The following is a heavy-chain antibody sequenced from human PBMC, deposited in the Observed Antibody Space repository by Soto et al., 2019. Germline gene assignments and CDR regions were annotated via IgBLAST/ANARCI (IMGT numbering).Heavy chain of an antibody. CDR1: GGTFSSYT. D-gene: IGHD3-10*01. CDR2: IIPILGIA. CDR3: ARDEYYDGSGAFFDF. Sequence: QVQLVQSGAEVKKPGSTVKVSCKASGGTFSSYTISWVRQAPGQGLEWMGRIIPILGIANYAQKFQGRVTITADKSTSTDYMELSRLRSEDTAVYYCARDEYYDGSGAFFDFWGQGTLVTVSS. V-gene: IGHV1-69*08. J-gene: IGHJ4*02.